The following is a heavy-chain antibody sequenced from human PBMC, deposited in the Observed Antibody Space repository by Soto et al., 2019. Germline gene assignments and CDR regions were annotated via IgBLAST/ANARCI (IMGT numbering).Heavy chain of an antibody. J-gene: IGHJ6*02. Sequence: QVQLVQSGAEVKKPGSSVKVSCEASGRTFSSYSIIWVRQAPGQGLEWMGRITPVLGIANYAQKFQGRVIITADKPTSSAYMDLSSLTLEDTAVYYCARGGAVAGDPNLQRYYYGMDVWGQGTTVTVSS. V-gene: IGHV1-69*02. D-gene: IGHD6-19*01. CDR3: ARGGAVAGDPNLQRYYYGMDV. CDR1: GRTFSSYS. CDR2: ITPVLGIA.